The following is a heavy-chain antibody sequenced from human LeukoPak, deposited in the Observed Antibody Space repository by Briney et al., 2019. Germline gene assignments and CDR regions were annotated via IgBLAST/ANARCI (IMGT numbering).Heavy chain of an antibody. Sequence: PGGSLRLSCAASEYTFSDAWIDWVRQAPGKGLEWVGRISSKTAGGTVDYAAPVKGRFSISRDDSKNTLFLQMNSLKTEDTAVYYCTTRSGLYYYDLANKSPLWGQGTLVTVSS. CDR3: TTRSGLYYYDLANKSPL. CDR2: ISSKTAGGTV. CDR1: EYTFSDAW. D-gene: IGHD3-22*01. V-gene: IGHV3-15*01. J-gene: IGHJ4*02.